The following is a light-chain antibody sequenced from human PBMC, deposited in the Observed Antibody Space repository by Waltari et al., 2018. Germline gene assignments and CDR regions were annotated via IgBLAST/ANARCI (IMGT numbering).Light chain of an antibody. V-gene: IGKV1-5*03. CDR3: QQYNTYFT. J-gene: IGKJ3*01. CDR1: QSVNMW. Sequence: DIQMTQSPSTLSASVGNRVIITCRANQSVNMWLAWYPQKPGKAPKRLIYKTSSLESWVPFSFSCSGSGTEFTLTISSLQPDDFATYYCQQYNTYFTFGPGTKVDIK. CDR2: KTS.